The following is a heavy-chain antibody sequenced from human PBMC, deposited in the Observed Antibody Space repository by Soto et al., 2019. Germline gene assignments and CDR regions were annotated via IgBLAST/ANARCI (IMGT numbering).Heavy chain of an antibody. CDR1: GYTFTNYD. D-gene: IGHD1-1*01. CDR2: MNPNSGNT. Sequence: QVQLVKSGAEVKKPGASVKVSCKASGYTFTNYDINWVRQATGQGLEWMGWMNPNSGNTGYAQKFQGRVTMTRNTSISTAYMELSSLRSEDTAVYYCARERTGTTSMDVWGQGTTVTVSS. CDR3: ARERTGTTSMDV. J-gene: IGHJ6*02. V-gene: IGHV1-8*01.